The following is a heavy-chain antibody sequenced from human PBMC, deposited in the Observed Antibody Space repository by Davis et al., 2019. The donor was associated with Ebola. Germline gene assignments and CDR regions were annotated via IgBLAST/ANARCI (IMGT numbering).Heavy chain of an antibody. V-gene: IGHV4-61*01. D-gene: IGHD3-22*01. J-gene: IGHJ4*02. CDR2: GST. Sequence: PSETLSLTCTVSGGSVSSGIYYWSWIRQPPGKGLEWIGGSTNYNPSLKSRVTISVDTSKNQFSLKLTSVTAADTAVYFCARGLQEEYDSPFDYWGQGTLVTVSS. CDR1: GGSVSSGIYY. CDR3: ARGLQEEYDSPFDY.